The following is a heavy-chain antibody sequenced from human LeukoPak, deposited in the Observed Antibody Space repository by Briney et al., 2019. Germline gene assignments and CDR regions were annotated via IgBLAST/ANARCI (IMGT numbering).Heavy chain of an antibody. V-gene: IGHV3-48*03. J-gene: IGHJ4*02. CDR2: ISSSGSTI. D-gene: IGHD3-22*01. CDR1: GFTFSSYE. Sequence: GGSLRLSCAASGFTFSSYEMNWVRQAPGKGLEWVSYISSSGSTIYYADSVKGRLTISRDNAKNSLYLQMNSLRAEDTAVYYWARETGYYDSSGPVFDYWGQGTLVTVSS. CDR3: ARETGYYDSSGPVFDY.